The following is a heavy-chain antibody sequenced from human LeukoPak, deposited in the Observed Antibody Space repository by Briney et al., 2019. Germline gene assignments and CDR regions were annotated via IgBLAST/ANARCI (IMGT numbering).Heavy chain of an antibody. J-gene: IGHJ4*02. CDR3: ARAGSSWSFDY. CDR1: GGSISSHY. CDR2: IYYSGNT. V-gene: IGHV4-59*11. Sequence: SETLSLTCIVSGGSISSHYWTWIRQPPGKGLEYIGYIYYSGNTNYNPSLKSRVTISVDRSKNQFSLKLTSVTAEDTAVYYCARAGSSWSFDYWGQGTLVTVSS. D-gene: IGHD6-13*01.